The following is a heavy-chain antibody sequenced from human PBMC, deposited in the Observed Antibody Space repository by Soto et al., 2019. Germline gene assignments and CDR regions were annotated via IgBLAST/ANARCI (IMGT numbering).Heavy chain of an antibody. CDR2: INHSGST. CDR1: GGSFSGYY. Sequence: SETLSLTCAVYGGSFSGYYWSWIRQPPGKGLEWIGEINHSGSTNYNPSLKSRVTISVDTSKNQFSLKLSSVTAADTAVYYCARGLKVPAAGKKRGWFDPWGQGTLVTVSS. D-gene: IGHD2-2*01. J-gene: IGHJ5*02. CDR3: ARGLKVPAAGKKRGWFDP. V-gene: IGHV4-34*01.